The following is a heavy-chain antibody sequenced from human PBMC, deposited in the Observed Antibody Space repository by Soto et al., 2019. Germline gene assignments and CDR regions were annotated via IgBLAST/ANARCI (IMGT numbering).Heavy chain of an antibody. CDR3: AKISSYDYVNDY. CDR2: ISYDGSNK. J-gene: IGHJ4*02. CDR1: GFTFSSYG. D-gene: IGHD3-16*01. Sequence: QVQLVESGGGVVQPGRSLRLSCAASGFTFSSYGMHWVRQAPGKGLEWVAVISYDGSNKYYADSVKGRFTISRDNSKNTLYLQMNSLRAEDTAVYYCAKISSYDYVNDYWGQGTLVTVSS. V-gene: IGHV3-30*18.